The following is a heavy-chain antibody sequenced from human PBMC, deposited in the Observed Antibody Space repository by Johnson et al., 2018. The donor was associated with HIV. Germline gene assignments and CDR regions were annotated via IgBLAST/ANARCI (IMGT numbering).Heavy chain of an antibody. J-gene: IGHJ3*02. CDR2: LFSGGTT. CDR1: GFTVSSYY. V-gene: IGHV3-66*02. Sequence: VQLVESGGGLVQPGGSLRLSCAASGFTVSSYYMSWVRQAPGKGLEWVSVLFSGGTTYYADSVKGRFTISRANSKNTLYLQMNSLRAEDTAVYYWARDRSIVGALDAFDIWGQGTMVTVSS. CDR3: ARDRSIVGALDAFDI. D-gene: IGHD1-26*01.